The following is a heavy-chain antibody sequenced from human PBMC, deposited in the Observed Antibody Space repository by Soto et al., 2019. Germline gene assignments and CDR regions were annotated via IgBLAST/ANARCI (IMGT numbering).Heavy chain of an antibody. CDR3: ARADYYDSSGYYYLFDY. CDR1: GGSISSYY. CDR2: IYYSGST. J-gene: IGHJ4*02. V-gene: IGHV4-59*01. Sequence: QVQLQESGPGLVKPSETLSLTCTVSGGSISSYYWSWIRQPPGKGLEWIGYIYYSGSTNYNPSLTIRVTISVDTSKNQFSLKLSSVTAADTAVYYCARADYYDSSGYYYLFDYWGQGTLVTVSS. D-gene: IGHD3-22*01.